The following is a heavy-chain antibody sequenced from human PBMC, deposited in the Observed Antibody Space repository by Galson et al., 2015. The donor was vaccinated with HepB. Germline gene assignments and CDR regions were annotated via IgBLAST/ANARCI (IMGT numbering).Heavy chain of an antibody. Sequence: SVKVSCKASGYTFTSYGISWVRQAPGQGLERMGWISAYNGNTNYAQKLQGRVTMTTDTSTSTAYMELRSLRSDDTAVYYCATLYDFWSGAPFDYWGQGTLVTVSS. CDR2: ISAYNGNT. D-gene: IGHD3-3*01. V-gene: IGHV1-18*04. J-gene: IGHJ4*02. CDR1: GYTFTSYG. CDR3: ATLYDFWSGAPFDY.